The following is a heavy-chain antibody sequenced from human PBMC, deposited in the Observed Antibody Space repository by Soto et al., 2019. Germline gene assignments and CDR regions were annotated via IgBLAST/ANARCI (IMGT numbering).Heavy chain of an antibody. D-gene: IGHD1-26*01. CDR3: VRAHNRDGSSLFAS. CDR2: INPSGCST. V-gene: IGHV1-46*01. J-gene: IGHJ5*01. CDR1: GSPLTIDY. Sequence: AAVMCSCKTAGSPLTIDYMGLLRQAIEQGLEWMGIINPSGCSTSYAQKFQGRGTMTRDTSTSTAYMELSSLRSEDTAVYYYVRAHNRDGSSLFASWGQGTLVTFPS.